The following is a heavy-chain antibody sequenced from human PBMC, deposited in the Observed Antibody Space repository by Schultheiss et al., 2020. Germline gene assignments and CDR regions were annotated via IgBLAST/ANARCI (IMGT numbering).Heavy chain of an antibody. Sequence: SETLSLTCTVSGGSISSSSYYWGWIRQPPGKGLEWIGSIYYSGSTYYNPSLKSRVTISVDTSKNQFSLKLSSVTAADTAVYYCARVAYYDSSGPPNWGQGTLVTVSS. CDR1: GGSISSSSYY. D-gene: IGHD3-22*01. V-gene: IGHV4-39*01. J-gene: IGHJ4*02. CDR2: IYYSGST. CDR3: ARVAYYDSSGPPN.